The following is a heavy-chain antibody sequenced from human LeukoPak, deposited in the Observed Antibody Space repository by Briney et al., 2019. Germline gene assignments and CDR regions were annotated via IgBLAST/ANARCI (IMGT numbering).Heavy chain of an antibody. D-gene: IGHD3-3*01. V-gene: IGHV3-23*01. CDR3: AKAARITIFGVVIHPFDY. J-gene: IGHJ4*02. CDR2: ISGSGGST. CDR1: GFTFSSYA. Sequence: QSGGSLRLSCAASGFTFSSYAMSWVRQAPGKGLEWVSAISGSGGSTYYADSVKGRFTISTDNSKNTLYLQMNSLRAEDTAVYYCAKAARITIFGVVIHPFDYWGQGTLVTVSS.